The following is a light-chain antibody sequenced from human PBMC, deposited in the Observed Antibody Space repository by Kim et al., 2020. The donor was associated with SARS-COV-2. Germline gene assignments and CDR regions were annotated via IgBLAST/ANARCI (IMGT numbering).Light chain of an antibody. J-gene: IGKJ2*01. CDR1: HDIDNS. Sequence: DIQMTQSPSSLSASVGDRVTITCQASHDIDNSLNWYQQKPGKAPNVLIYAASNLETGVPSRFSGSGSGTDFTFTISSLQPEDIATYYCEQYDNLPYTFGQENKLEIK. CDR3: EQYDNLPYT. CDR2: AAS. V-gene: IGKV1-33*01.